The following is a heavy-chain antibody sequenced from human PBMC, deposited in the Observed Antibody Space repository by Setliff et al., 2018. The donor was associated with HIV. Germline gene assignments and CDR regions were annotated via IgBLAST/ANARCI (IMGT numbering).Heavy chain of an antibody. D-gene: IGHD2-2*02. Sequence: LRLSCAATEFTLSKYSVTWVRRAPGKGLEWVANMNQDGSEKNYVDSVKGRFTISRDNAKNSLYLQMNSLRVEDTAVYYCTKGHYTTSGWGQGTLVTVSS. V-gene: IGHV3-7*01. CDR1: EFTLSKYS. CDR3: TKGHYTTSG. CDR2: MNQDGSEK. J-gene: IGHJ4*02.